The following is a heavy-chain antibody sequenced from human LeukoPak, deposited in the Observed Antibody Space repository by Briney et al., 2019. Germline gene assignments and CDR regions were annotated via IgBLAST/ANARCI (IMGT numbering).Heavy chain of an antibody. CDR3: ARASGSSWYERRLHAYYYYMDV. J-gene: IGHJ6*03. Sequence: SETLSLICTVSGGSIISTTYYWGWIRQPPGEGLEWIGSIDYSGSTYYNPSLKSRVTISVDTSKNQFSLNLSSVTAADTAVYSCARASGSSWYERRLHAYYYYMDVWGKGTTVTVSS. CDR2: IDYSGST. V-gene: IGHV4-39*07. CDR1: GGSIISTTYY. D-gene: IGHD6-13*01.